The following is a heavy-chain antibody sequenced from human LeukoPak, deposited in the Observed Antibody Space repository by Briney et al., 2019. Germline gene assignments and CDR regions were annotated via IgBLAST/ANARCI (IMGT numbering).Heavy chain of an antibody. D-gene: IGHD3-22*01. J-gene: IGHJ4*02. CDR1: GYSFTSHD. V-gene: IGHV1-8*01. Sequence: ASVKVSCKASGYSFTSHDINWVRQATGQGLEWMGWMNPNSGNTGYAQKFQDRVTMTRNTSISTAYMELRSLRSDDTAVYYCAINYYDSSGYGYWGQGTLVTVSS. CDR2: MNPNSGNT. CDR3: AINYYDSSGYGY.